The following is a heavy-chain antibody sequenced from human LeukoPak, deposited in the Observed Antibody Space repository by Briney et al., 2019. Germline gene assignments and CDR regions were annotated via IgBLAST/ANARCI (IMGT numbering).Heavy chain of an antibody. Sequence: GGSLRHSCASPGFTFTSDLMHRVRQTPGEGLVWVSRTNNVGSSTRNTDAAKSRFTISPDNTKNTQYLQIYTLRPPDTAVYYCVRGDTYDYFYYYGMDVWGQGTTVTVYS. CDR1: GFTFTSDL. V-gene: IGHV3-74*01. CDR3: VRGDTYDYFYYYGMDV. CDR2: TNNVGSST. J-gene: IGHJ6*02. D-gene: IGHD5-18*01.